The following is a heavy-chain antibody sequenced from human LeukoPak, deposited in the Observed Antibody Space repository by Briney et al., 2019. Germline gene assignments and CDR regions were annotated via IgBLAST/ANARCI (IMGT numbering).Heavy chain of an antibody. D-gene: IGHD3-10*01. CDR2: INPKNGGT. CDR1: GYTFTGYS. J-gene: IGHJ4*02. V-gene: IGHV1-2*02. Sequence: ASVKVSCKASGYTFTGYSMHWVRQAPGQGLEWMGWINPKNGGTNYAQKFQGRVTMTMNTSISAAYMVLSMLRSDDTAVYYCVRDHYVSGKYVLVDYWGQGTLVTVSS. CDR3: VRDHYVSGKYVLVDY.